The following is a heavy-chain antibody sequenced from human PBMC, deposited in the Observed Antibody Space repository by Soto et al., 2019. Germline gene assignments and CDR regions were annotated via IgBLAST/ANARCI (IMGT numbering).Heavy chain of an antibody. CDR1: GYTFTSYA. J-gene: IGHJ4*02. Sequence: QVQLVQSGAEVKKPGASVKVSCKASGYTFTSYAMHWVRQAPGQRLEWMGWINAGNGNTKYSQKFQGRVTITRDTSASTAYMELSSLRSEDTAVHYCARGSGYSYGYADIDYWGQGTLVTVSS. CDR3: ARGSGYSYGYADIDY. V-gene: IGHV1-3*01. D-gene: IGHD5-18*01. CDR2: INAGNGNT.